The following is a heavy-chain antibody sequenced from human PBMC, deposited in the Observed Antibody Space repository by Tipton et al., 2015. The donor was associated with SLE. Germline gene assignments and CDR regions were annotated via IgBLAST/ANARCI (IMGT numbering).Heavy chain of an antibody. Sequence: TLSLTCAVYGGSFSGFYWGWIRPPPGKGRGWIGEINHSGSTNYNPSLKSRVTISVDTSKNQFSLKLSSGTAADTAVYYCARRCRDSGNWDFDSWGQGTLVTVSS. CDR1: GGSFSGFY. J-gene: IGHJ4*02. V-gene: IGHV4-34*01. CDR3: ARRCRDSGNWDFDS. CDR2: INHSGST. D-gene: IGHD6-13*01.